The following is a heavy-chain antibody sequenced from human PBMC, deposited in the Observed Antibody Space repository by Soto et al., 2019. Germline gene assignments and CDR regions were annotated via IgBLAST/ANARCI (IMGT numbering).Heavy chain of an antibody. CDR3: ARVMYASDSSGYYPPFYYYYGMDV. CDR1: GFTFSSYA. Sequence: QVQLVESGGGVVQPGRSLRLSCAASGFTFSSYAMHWVRQAPGKGLEWVAVISYDGSNKYYADPVKGRFTISRDNSKNTLYLQMNSLRAEYTAVYYCARVMYASDSSGYYPPFYYYYGMDVWGQGTTVTVSS. V-gene: IGHV3-30-3*01. CDR2: ISYDGSNK. D-gene: IGHD3-22*01. J-gene: IGHJ6*02.